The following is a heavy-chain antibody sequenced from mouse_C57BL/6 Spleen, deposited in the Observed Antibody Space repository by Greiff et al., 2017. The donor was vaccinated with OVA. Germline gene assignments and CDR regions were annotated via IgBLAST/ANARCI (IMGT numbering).Heavy chain of an antibody. J-gene: IGHJ2*01. Sequence: QVQLKQPGAELVKPGASVKLSCKASGYTFTSYWMHWVKQRPGRGLEWIGRIDPNSGGTKQKDKFKSKATLTVDKPSSTAYMQLSSLTSEDSAVYYCAREKLDWDGSNFDYWGQGTTLTVSS. D-gene: IGHD4-1*01. CDR1: GYTFTSYW. V-gene: IGHV1-72*01. CDR2: IDPNSGGT. CDR3: AREKLDWDGSNFDY.